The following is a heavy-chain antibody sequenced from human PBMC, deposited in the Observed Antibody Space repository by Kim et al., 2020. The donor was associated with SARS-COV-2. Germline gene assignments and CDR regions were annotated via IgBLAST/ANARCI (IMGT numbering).Heavy chain of an antibody. CDR3: ASSWAVAGTGSGYYFAY. J-gene: IGHJ4*01. D-gene: IGHD6-19*01. CDR2: INTNTWNP. Sequence: ASVKVSCKASGYTFTSYAMKWVRQAPGQGLEWMGWINTNTWNPTYAQGFTGRFVFSLDTSVSTAYLQISSLKAEDTAVYYCASSWAVAGTGSGYYFAYWG. CDR1: GYTFTSYA. V-gene: IGHV7-4-1*02.